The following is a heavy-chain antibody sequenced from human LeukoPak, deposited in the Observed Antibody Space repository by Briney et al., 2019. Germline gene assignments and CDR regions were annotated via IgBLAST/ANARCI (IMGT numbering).Heavy chain of an antibody. V-gene: IGHV3-30*03. J-gene: IGHJ4*02. D-gene: IGHD3-16*01. CDR1: GFTFSSYW. CDR2: ISYDGSNK. Sequence: GGSLRLSCAASGFTFSSYWMHWVRQAPGKGLEWVAVISYDGSNKYYADSVKGRFAISRDNAKNSLFLQMNSLRAEDTAVYYCARKGGIYWGQGTLVTVSS. CDR3: ARKGGIY.